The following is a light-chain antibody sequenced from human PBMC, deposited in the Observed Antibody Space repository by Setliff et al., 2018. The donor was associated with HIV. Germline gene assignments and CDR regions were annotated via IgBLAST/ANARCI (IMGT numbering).Light chain of an antibody. CDR3: SSYTSSSTLIV. J-gene: IGLJ1*01. CDR1: SSDVGGYNY. CDR2: EVS. Sequence: QSALTQPASVSGSPGQSITISCTGSSSDVGGYNYVSWYQQHPGKAPKLMIYEVSNRPSGVSNRFSGSKSGNTASLTISGLQAKDEADYYCSSYTSSSTLIVFGTGTKVTV. V-gene: IGLV2-14*01.